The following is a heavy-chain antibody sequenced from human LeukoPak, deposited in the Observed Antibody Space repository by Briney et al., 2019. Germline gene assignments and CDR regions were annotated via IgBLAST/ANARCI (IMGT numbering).Heavy chain of an antibody. J-gene: IGHJ6*02. D-gene: IGHD6-13*01. CDR2: INPSGGST. V-gene: IGHV1-46*01. CDR3: ARFIAAAGTLYYGMDV. CDR1: GYTFTSYY. Sequence: ASVKVSCKASGYTFTSYYMHWVRQAPGQGLEWMGIINPSGGSTSYVQKFQGRVTRTRDTSTSTVYMELSSLRSEDTAVYYCARFIAAAGTLYYGMDVWGQGTTVTVSS.